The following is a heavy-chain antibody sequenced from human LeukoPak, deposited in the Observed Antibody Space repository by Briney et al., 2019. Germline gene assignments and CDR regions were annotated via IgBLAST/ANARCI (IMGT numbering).Heavy chain of an antibody. CDR3: ARGDYTFDY. V-gene: IGHV4-30-2*01. D-gene: IGHD4-11*01. J-gene: IGHJ4*02. CDR2: IYHSGST. Sequence: SQTLSLTCAVSGGSISSGGYSWSWIRQPPGKGLEWIGYIYHSGSTYYNPSLKSRVTISVDRSKNQFSLKLSSVTAADTAVYYCARGDYTFDYWGQGTLVTVSS. CDR1: GGSISSGGYS.